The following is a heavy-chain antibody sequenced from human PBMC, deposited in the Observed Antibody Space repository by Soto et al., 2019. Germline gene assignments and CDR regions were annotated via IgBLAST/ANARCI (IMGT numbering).Heavy chain of an antibody. CDR3: AREQQLAFDN. Sequence: PGGSLRLSCAASGFTFSSYSFNWVRQAPGKGLEWLSYIGSSSTTIYYADSVKGRFIISRDNAKSSLYLQMNSLRPEDTAVYYCAREQQLAFDNWGQGTRVTVSS. CDR1: GFTFSSYS. J-gene: IGHJ4*02. V-gene: IGHV3-48*01. D-gene: IGHD6-13*01. CDR2: IGSSSTTI.